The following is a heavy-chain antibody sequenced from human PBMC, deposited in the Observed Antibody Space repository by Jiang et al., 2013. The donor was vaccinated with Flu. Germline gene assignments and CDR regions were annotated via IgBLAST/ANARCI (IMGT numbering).Heavy chain of an antibody. Sequence: QLLESGGGLVKPGGSLRLSCAASGFTFSSYSMNWVRQAPGKGLEWVSSISSSSSYLYYADSVKGRFTISRDNAKNSLYLQMNSLRAEDTAVYYCARAREGYDSSGYYRHTDWFDPWGQGTLVTVSS. J-gene: IGHJ5*02. V-gene: IGHV3-21*01. CDR3: ARAREGYDSSGYYRHTDWFDP. CDR2: ISSSSSYL. CDR1: GFTFSSYS. D-gene: IGHD3-22*01.